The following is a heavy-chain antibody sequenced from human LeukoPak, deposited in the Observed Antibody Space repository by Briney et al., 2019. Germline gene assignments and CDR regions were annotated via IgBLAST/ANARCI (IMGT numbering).Heavy chain of an antibody. CDR3: ARLRGDYDLHYYYYYYMDV. Sequence: SETLSLTCTVSGGSISSSSYYWGWIRQPPGKGLEWIGSIYYSGSTYYNPSLKSRVTISVDTSKNQFSLKLSSVTAADTAVYYCARLRGDYDLHYYYYYYMDVWGKGTTVTISS. D-gene: IGHD4-17*01. CDR1: GGSISSSSYY. J-gene: IGHJ6*03. V-gene: IGHV4-39*01. CDR2: IYYSGST.